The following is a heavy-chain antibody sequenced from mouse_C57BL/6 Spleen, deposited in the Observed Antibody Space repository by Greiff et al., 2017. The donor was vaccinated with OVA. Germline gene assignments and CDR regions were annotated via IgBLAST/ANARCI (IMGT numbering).Heavy chain of an antibody. CDR3: ARDGYYEDAMDY. V-gene: IGHV3-6*01. CDR1: GYSITSGYY. Sequence: EVQLVESGPGLVKPSQSLSLTCSVTGYSITSGYYWNWIRQFPGNKLEWMGYISYDGSNNYNPSLKNRISITRDTSKNQFFLKLNSVTTEDTATYYCARDGYYEDAMDYWGQGTSVTVSS. CDR2: ISYDGSN. D-gene: IGHD2-3*01. J-gene: IGHJ4*01.